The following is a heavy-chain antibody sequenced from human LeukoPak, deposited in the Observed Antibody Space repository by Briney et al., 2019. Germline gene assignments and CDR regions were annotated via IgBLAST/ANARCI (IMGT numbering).Heavy chain of an antibody. CDR1: GGSFSGYY. Sequence: SETLSLTCAVYGGSFSGYYWSWIRQPPGKGLEWIGEINHSGSTNYNPSLKSRVTISVDTSKNQFSLKLSSVTAADTAVYYCARLAGCYDILTGYKPYNWFDPWGQGTLVTVSS. J-gene: IGHJ5*02. V-gene: IGHV4-34*01. CDR2: INHSGST. D-gene: IGHD3-9*01. CDR3: ARLAGCYDILTGYKPYNWFDP.